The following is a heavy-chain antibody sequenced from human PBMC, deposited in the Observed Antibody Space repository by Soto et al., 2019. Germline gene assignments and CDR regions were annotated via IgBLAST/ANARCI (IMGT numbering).Heavy chain of an antibody. V-gene: IGHV3-48*02. J-gene: IGHJ6*02. Sequence: GGSLRLSCAASGFTFSSYSMNWVRQAPGKGLEWVSYISSSSSTIYYADSVKGRFTISRGNTKNSLYLQMNSLRDEDTAVYYCARDFFRFWSGYADGMDVWGQGTTVTVSS. CDR3: ARDFFRFWSGYADGMDV. CDR1: GFTFSSYS. CDR2: ISSSSSTI. D-gene: IGHD3-3*01.